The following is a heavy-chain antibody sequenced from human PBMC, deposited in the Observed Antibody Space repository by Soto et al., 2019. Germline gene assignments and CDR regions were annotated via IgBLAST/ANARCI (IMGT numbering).Heavy chain of an antibody. Sequence: QDLLVQSGTEVKKPGSSVRVSCKASGGTFSTYTLSWVRQAPGQGPEWMGRIIPALNIEDYAQKFQGRVTFTADTSTSTAYMELSSLRFDDTAVYYCAAVASTGDFVGYFESWGQGTLVTVSS. J-gene: IGHJ4*02. CDR2: IIPALNIE. CDR1: GGTFSTYT. V-gene: IGHV1-69*02. CDR3: AAVASTGDFVGYFES. D-gene: IGHD6-19*01.